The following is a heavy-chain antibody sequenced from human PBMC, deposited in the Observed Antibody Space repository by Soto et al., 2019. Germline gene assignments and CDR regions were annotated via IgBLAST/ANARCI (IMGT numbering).Heavy chain of an antibody. CDR2: LYSTDGT. CDR1: GFTFSGKKY. D-gene: IGHD2-15*01. Sequence: DVQLVESGGGLIQPGGSLRLSCAASGFTFSGKKYLTWVRQAPGKGLEWVSALYSTDGTYYADSVKGRFSTSKDNSKNTFYLQLNSLRPDDTAVYYCASCLLREHAFDIWGLGTMVTVSS. V-gene: IGHV3-53*01. CDR3: ASCLLREHAFDI. J-gene: IGHJ3*02.